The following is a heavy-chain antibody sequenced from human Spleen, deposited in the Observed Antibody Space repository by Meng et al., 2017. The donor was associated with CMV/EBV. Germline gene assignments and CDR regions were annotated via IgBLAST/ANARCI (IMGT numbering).Heavy chain of an antibody. V-gene: IGHV4-39*06. J-gene: IGHJ4*02. CDR2: IYYSGST. CDR1: GGSISSSSYY. D-gene: IGHD2-2*01. Sequence: SETLSLTCTVSGGSISSSSYYWGWIRQPPGKGLEWIGSIYYSGSTYYNPSLKSRVTISVDTSKNQFPLKLSSVTAADTAVYYCARDRGYCSSTSCSQRYYFDYWGQGTLVTVSS. CDR3: ARDRGYCSSTSCSQRYYFDY.